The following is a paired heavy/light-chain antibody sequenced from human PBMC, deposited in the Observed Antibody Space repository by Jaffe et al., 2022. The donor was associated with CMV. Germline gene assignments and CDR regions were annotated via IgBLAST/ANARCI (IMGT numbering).Heavy chain of an antibody. CDR1: GFTFSTYA. D-gene: IGHD6-13*01. J-gene: IGHJ4*02. Sequence: QVQLVESGGGVVQPGRSLRLSCAASGFTFSTYAMHWVRQAPGKGLEWVAVIWYDGNNKYHADSVKGRFTISRDNSKNTVYVQMNSLRVEDTAVYYCARVPRPFSAAGPIADYWGQGTLVTVSS. V-gene: IGHV3-33*08. CDR3: ARVPRPFSAAGPIADY. CDR2: IWYDGNNK.
Light chain of an antibody. Sequence: QSALTQPASVSGSPGQSITISCAGTSSDIGGYNYVSWYQQHPGKAPKLVIYDVNDRPSGVSDRFSGSKSGNTASLTISGLQAEDEADYYCSSYTNSITWVFGGGTKLTVL. CDR3: SSYTNSITWV. CDR2: DVN. J-gene: IGLJ3*02. CDR1: SSDIGGYNY. V-gene: IGLV2-14*03.